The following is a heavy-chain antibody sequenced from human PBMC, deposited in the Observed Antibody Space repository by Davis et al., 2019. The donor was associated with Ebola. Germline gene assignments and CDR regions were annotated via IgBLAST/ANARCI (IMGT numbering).Heavy chain of an antibody. V-gene: IGHV1-69*13. D-gene: IGHD6-13*01. CDR2: IIPVFGTK. J-gene: IGHJ6*04. Sequence: SVKVSCKASGDTFRTYTVAWVRQAPGQGLEWMGGIIPVFGTKDYAPRFQGRVTFTADESTSTAYMELTSLRSDDTAVYYCARTYSGSRIIMDVWGKGTTVTVSS. CDR3: ARTYSGSRIIMDV. CDR1: GDTFRTYT.